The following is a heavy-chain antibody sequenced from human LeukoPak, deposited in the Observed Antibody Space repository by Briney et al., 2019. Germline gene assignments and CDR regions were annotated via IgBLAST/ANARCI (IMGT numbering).Heavy chain of an antibody. V-gene: IGHV4-30-2*01. D-gene: IGHD3-3*01. CDR2: IYHSGST. CDR3: ARHSITIFGVVLKGFDP. CDR1: GGSISSGGYS. J-gene: IGHJ5*02. Sequence: SETLSLTCAVSGGSISSGGYSWSWIRQPPGKGLEWIGYIYHSGSTYYNPSLKSRVTISVDTSKNQFSLKLSSVTAADTAVYYCARHSITIFGVVLKGFDPWGQGTLVTVSS.